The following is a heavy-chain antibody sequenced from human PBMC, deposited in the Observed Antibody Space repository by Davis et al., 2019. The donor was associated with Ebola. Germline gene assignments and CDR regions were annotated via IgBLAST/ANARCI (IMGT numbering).Heavy chain of an antibody. CDR1: GGTFSSYA. D-gene: IGHD4-17*01. Sequence: SVKVSCKASGGTFSSYAISWVRQAPGQGLEWMGRIIPILGIANYAQKFQGRVTITADKSTSTAYMELSSLRSEDAAVYYCARMPYGLHGMDVWGQGTTVTVSS. J-gene: IGHJ6*02. CDR2: IIPILGIA. CDR3: ARMPYGLHGMDV. V-gene: IGHV1-69*04.